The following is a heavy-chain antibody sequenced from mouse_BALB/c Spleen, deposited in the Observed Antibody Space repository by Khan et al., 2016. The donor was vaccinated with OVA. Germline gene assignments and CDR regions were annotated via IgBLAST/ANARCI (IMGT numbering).Heavy chain of an antibody. CDR1: GLTFNVSY. CDR3: ARMAGK. J-gene: IGHJ2*01. Sequence: VQLQQSGAELVKSGPTVKLSCPASGLTFNVSYMHWLNQWPEQGLEWIGRIVPPNGNTNYDPKFQGKATLTADPSSTPAYLQLSILTSEDTAVFYCARMAGKGGQGTTLTVSS. CDR2: IVPPNGNT. V-gene: IGHV14-3*02.